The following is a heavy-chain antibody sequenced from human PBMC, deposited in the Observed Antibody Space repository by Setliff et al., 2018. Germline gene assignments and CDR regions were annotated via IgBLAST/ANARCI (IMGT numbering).Heavy chain of an antibody. CDR1: GGPINSDRYY. Sequence: PSETLSLTCTVSGGPINSDRYYWGWIRQPPGKGLEWIGSMYSSGSTYYNPSLKSRVTISVDTSQNQFSLKMRSVTAADTAIYYCARSRGVGATINWFDPWGQGTLVTVSS. V-gene: IGHV4-39*01. CDR2: MYSSGST. D-gene: IGHD1-26*01. CDR3: ARSRGVGATINWFDP. J-gene: IGHJ5*02.